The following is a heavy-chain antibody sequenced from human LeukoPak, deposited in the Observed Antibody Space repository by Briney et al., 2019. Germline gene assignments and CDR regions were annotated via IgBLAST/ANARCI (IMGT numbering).Heavy chain of an antibody. CDR3: AKGLERWLQSPFDS. D-gene: IGHD5-24*01. J-gene: IGHJ4*02. CDR2: ISGSGGST. V-gene: IGHV3-23*01. Sequence: GRSLRLSCAASGFTFSSYAMHWVRQAPGKGLEWVSPISGSGGSTSYADSVKGRFTISRDNSKNTLSLQMDSLRAEDTAVYFCAKGLERWLQSPFDSWGQGTLVTVSS. CDR1: GFTFSSYA.